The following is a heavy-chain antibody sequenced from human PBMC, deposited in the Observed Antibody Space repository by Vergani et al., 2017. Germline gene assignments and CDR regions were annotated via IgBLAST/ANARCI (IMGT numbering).Heavy chain of an antibody. CDR3: TTAWGVYYFHGEYFQY. CDR1: GFTFDTYT. CDR2: ISSGGGVI. D-gene: IGHD2/OR15-2a*01. J-gene: IGHJ1*01. Sequence: EVQLLESGGGLVQPGGSRRLSCAGAGFTFDTYTMAYVRQAPGKGLEWVATISSGGGVIFYADSVKGRFTISSDNSKNTLFLQMNSLKDEDTAVYYCTTAWGVYYFHGEYFQYWGRGSLVSVSS. V-gene: IGHV3-23*01.